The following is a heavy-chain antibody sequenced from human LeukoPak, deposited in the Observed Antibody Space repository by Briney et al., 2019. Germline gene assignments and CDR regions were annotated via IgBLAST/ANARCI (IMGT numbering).Heavy chain of an antibody. J-gene: IGHJ4*02. CDR2: TKRKTDGETT. Sequence: GGSLRLSCAASGLTFSNAWMSWVRQAPGEGLEWVGRTKRKTDGETTEYVAPVKGRFTISRDDSKNKLYLQMNSLKTEDVGVYYCATASSGLYYWGQGTLVTVSS. CDR1: GLTFSNAW. V-gene: IGHV3-15*01. D-gene: IGHD3-16*01. CDR3: ATASSGLYY.